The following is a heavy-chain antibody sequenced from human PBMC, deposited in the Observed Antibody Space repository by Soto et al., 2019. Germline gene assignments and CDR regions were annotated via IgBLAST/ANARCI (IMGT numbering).Heavy chain of an antibody. CDR1: GGSISSGGYS. J-gene: IGHJ5*02. CDR2: IYHSGST. CDR3: ARARRFLEWLGFDP. D-gene: IGHD3-3*01. Sequence: PSETLSLTCTVSGGSISSGGYSWSWIRQPPGKGLEWIGYIYHSGSTYYNPSLKSRVTMSVDMSKNQFSLKLSSVTAADTAMYYCARARRFLEWLGFDPWGQGTLVTVSS. V-gene: IGHV4-30-2*01.